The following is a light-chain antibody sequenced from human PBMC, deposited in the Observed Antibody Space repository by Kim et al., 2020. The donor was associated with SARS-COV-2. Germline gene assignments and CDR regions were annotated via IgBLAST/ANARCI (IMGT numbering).Light chain of an antibody. V-gene: IGLV8-61*01. CDR1: SGSVSTNHY. CDR3: LLYMGGGISV. Sequence: TVVTQDPSFSVSPGGTVTITCGLSSGSVSTNHYPSWYQQTPGQPPRTLIYYTNTRSSGVPDRFSGSILGNKAALTITGAQADDESDYYCLLYMGGGISVFGGGTQLTVL. CDR2: YTN. J-gene: IGLJ3*02.